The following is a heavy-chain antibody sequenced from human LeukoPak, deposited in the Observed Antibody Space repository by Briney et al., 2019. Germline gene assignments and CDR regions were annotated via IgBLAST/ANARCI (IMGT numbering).Heavy chain of an antibody. CDR3: AREISRTGAFDI. J-gene: IGHJ3*02. CDR1: GFTFSTYA. CDR2: ISYDGSNE. Sequence: PGRSLRLSCEASGFTFSTYAMHWVRQAPGKGLEWVSEISYDGSNEYYADSVKGRFTISRDNSKNTLYLQMNSLRAEDTAVYYCAREISRTGAFDIWGQGTMVTVSS. D-gene: IGHD3-3*02. V-gene: IGHV3-30*01.